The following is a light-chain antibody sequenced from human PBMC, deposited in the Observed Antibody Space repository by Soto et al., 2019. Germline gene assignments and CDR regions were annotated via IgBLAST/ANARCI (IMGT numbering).Light chain of an antibody. CDR3: QQYGSSSWT. CDR2: GAS. CDR1: QSVSSSY. J-gene: IGKJ1*01. V-gene: IGKV3-20*01. Sequence: EIVLTQSPGTLSLSPGERATLSCRASQSVSSSYLAWYQQKPGQAPRLLIYGASSRATGIPDRFSGSGSGTEFTLTISRLEPEDFAMYYCQQYGSSSWTFGQGTKVEIK.